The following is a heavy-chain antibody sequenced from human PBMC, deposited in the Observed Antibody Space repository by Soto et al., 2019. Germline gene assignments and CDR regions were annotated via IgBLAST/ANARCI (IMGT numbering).Heavy chain of an antibody. J-gene: IGHJ3*01. V-gene: IGHV4-4*02. Sequence: QVQLSESGPGLVKPSGTLSPTCAASSGSIFTTNWWSWVRQSPGRGLQCIGDIYHSGSPTYNPSLKGRVSISIDKANDRFFLDLTSVTPADTAVYYCARNPDVATAKAEGGCVFDVWGQGTMVTVSS. CDR3: ARNPDVATAKAEGGCVFDV. CDR1: SGSIFTTNW. CDR2: IYHSGSP. D-gene: IGHD1-26*01.